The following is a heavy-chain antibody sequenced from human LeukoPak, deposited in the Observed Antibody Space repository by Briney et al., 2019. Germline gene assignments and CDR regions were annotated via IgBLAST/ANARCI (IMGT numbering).Heavy chain of an antibody. J-gene: IGHJ6*03. D-gene: IGHD3-10*01. V-gene: IGHV1-3*02. Sequence: GASVKVSCKASGYTFTSYAMHWVRQAPGQRLEWMGWSNAGNGSTKYSQEFQGRVTITRDTSASTAYMELSSLRSEDTAVYYCAREPMVRGVTKSGYYYMDVWGKGTTVTISS. CDR1: GYTFTSYA. CDR2: SNAGNGST. CDR3: AREPMVRGVTKSGYYYMDV.